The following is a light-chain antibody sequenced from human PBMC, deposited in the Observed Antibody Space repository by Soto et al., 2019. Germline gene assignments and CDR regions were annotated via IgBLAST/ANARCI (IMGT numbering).Light chain of an antibody. CDR2: DAS. J-gene: IGKJ3*01. CDR3: HQYNSWPRGT. Sequence: EIVLTQSPATLSLSPGERATLSCRASQSVSTYLAWYQQKPGQAPRLLIYDASNRAIGIPARFSGSGSGTDFTLTISSLEPEDFAVYYCHQYNSWPRGTFGHGTKVEIK. CDR1: QSVSTY. V-gene: IGKV3-11*01.